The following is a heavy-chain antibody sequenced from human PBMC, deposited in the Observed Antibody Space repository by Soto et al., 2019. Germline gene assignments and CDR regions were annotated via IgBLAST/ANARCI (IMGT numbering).Heavy chain of an antibody. CDR2: FDPEDGET. J-gene: IGHJ3*02. CDR1: GYTLTELS. D-gene: IGHD3-16*01. CDR3: ATDLPVYDYVWGSPDAFDI. Sequence: RASVKVSCKVSGYTLTELSMHWVRQAPGKGLEWMGGFDPEDGETIYAQKFQGRVTMTEDTSTDTAYMELSSLRSEDTAVYYCATDLPVYDYVWGSPDAFDIWGQGTMVTVSS. V-gene: IGHV1-24*01.